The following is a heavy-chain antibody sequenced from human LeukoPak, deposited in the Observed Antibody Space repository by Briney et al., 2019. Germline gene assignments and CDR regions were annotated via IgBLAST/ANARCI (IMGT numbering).Heavy chain of an antibody. V-gene: IGHV4-4*07. D-gene: IGHD6-13*01. J-gene: IGHJ4*02. CDR1: GGSISSYY. CDR3: ARGVSSSWYGGLDY. CDR2: IYTSGST. Sequence: SETLSLTCTVSGGSISSYYWSWIRQPAGKGLEWIGRIYTSGSTNYNPSLKSRVTMSVDTSKNQFSLKLSSATAADTAVYYCARGVSSSWYGGLDYWGQGTLVTVSS.